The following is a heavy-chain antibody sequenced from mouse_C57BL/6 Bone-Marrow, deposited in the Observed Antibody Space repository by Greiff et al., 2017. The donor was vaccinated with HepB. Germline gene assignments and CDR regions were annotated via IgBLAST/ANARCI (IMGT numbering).Heavy chain of an antibody. J-gene: IGHJ4*01. CDR3: ASITTVVASYYYAMDY. D-gene: IGHD1-1*01. CDR2: IDPVVGET. V-gene: IGHV14-2*01. CDR1: GFNIIDYY. Sequence: VQLKESGAELVKPGASVKLSCTASGFNIIDYYMHWVKQRTEQGLEWIGRIDPVVGETKYAPKFPGKANITADTSSNTAYLQLSSLTSEDTAVYDCASITTVVASYYYAMDYWGQGTSVTVSS.